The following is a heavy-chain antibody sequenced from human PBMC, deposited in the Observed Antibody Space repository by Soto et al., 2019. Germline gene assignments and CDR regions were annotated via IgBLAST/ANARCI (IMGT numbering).Heavy chain of an antibody. CDR2: INPNSGGT. D-gene: IGHD3-3*01. Sequence: ASVKGSCKASGHTFTGYYMHWVRQAPGQGLEWMGWINPNSGGTNYAQKFQGRVTMTRDTSISTAYMELSSLRSDDTAVYYCSKWTSSDLWSGYAGTTDYYGMEVCGRGCTVAV. V-gene: IGHV1-2*02. CDR3: SKWTSSDLWSGYAGTTDYYGMEV. CDR1: GHTFTGYY. J-gene: IGHJ6*02.